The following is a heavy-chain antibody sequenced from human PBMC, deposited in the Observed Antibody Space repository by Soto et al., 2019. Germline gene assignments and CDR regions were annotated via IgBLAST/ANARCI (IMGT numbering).Heavy chain of an antibody. J-gene: IGHJ4*02. CDR3: AKDRTIAARNYDE. Sequence: EVQLFESGGGLVQRGGSLRLSCVGSGFTFSDHGMSWVRQAPGKGLEWVSAISGSVGSTFYADSVKGRFTISRDNSKNTLYLQMNSLRDEDTAVYYCAKDRTIAARNYDEWGQGVLVTVSS. D-gene: IGHD6-6*01. V-gene: IGHV3-23*01. CDR1: GFTFSDHG. CDR2: ISGSVGST.